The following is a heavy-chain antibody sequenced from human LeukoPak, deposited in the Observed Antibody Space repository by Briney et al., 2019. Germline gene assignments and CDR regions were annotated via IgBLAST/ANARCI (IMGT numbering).Heavy chain of an antibody. CDR2: IYYSGST. Sequence: SETLSLTCTVSGGSISSSSYYWGWIRQPPGKGLEWIGSIYYSGSTYYNPSLKSRVTISVDTSKNQFSLKLSSVTAADTAVYYCARHYSGSYPTWGYFDYWGQGTLVTVSS. CDR3: ARHYSGSYPTWGYFDY. CDR1: GGSISSSSYY. V-gene: IGHV4-39*01. D-gene: IGHD3-10*01. J-gene: IGHJ4*02.